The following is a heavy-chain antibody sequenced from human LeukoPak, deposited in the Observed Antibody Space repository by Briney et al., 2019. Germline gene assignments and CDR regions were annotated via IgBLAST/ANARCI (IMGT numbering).Heavy chain of an antibody. Sequence: GGSLRLSCAASGFTFGSYAMSWVRQAPGKGLEWVAFIRYDGSNEYYTDSVKGRFTLSRDNSKNTLYLQMNSLRAEDTAVYYCAKDSAVSGSYPDASDIWGQGTMVTVSS. CDR2: IRYDGSNE. CDR1: GFTFGSYA. J-gene: IGHJ3*02. V-gene: IGHV3-30*02. D-gene: IGHD1-26*01. CDR3: AKDSAVSGSYPDASDI.